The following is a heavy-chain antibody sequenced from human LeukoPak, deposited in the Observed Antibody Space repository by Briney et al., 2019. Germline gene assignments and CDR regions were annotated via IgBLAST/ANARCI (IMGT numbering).Heavy chain of an antibody. CDR2: IYYSGST. J-gene: IGHJ4*02. V-gene: IGHV4-39*01. CDR1: GGSISSSSYY. CDR3: ATTGRNGYNPLGY. D-gene: IGHD5-24*01. Sequence: SETLSLTCTVSGGSISSSSYYWGWIRQPPGKGLEWIGSIYYSGSTYYNPSLKSRVTISVDTSKNQFSLKLSSVTAADTAVYYCATTGRNGYNPLGYWGQGTLVTVSS.